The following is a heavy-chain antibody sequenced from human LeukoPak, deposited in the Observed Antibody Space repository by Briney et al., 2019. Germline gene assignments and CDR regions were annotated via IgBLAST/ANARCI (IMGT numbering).Heavy chain of an antibody. CDR2: IIPIFGTA. Sequence: ASVKVSCKASGGTFSSYAISWVRQAPGQGLEWMGGIIPIFGTANYAQKSQGRVTITADESTSTAYMELSSLRSEDTAVYYCASPGYCSSTSCYGGYYYYGMDVWGQGTTVTVSS. CDR1: GGTFSSYA. V-gene: IGHV1-69*13. J-gene: IGHJ6*02. D-gene: IGHD2-2*01. CDR3: ASPGYCSSTSCYGGYYYYGMDV.